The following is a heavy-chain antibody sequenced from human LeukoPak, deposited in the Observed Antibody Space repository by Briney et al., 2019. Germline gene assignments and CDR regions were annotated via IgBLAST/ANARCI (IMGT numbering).Heavy chain of an antibody. Sequence: PGGSLRLSCAASGFTFSSYGMSWVRQAPGKGLEGVSDISSSGDSTNYADSVRGRFTISRDNSKNTLYLQMNSLRAEDTAVYYCAKDLSGALLPNWYFDLWGRGTLVTVSS. CDR1: GFTFSSYG. D-gene: IGHD3-10*01. V-gene: IGHV3-23*01. J-gene: IGHJ2*01. CDR3: AKDLSGALLPNWYFDL. CDR2: ISSSGDST.